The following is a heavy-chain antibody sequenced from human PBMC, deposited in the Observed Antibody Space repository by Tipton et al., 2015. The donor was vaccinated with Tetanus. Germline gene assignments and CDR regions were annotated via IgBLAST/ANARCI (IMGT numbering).Heavy chain of an antibody. CDR3: ARDRGQYYYDSSGYPLGAFDI. V-gene: IGHV1-69*13. CDR2: IIPIFGTA. D-gene: IGHD3-22*01. Sequence: QLVQSGAEVKKPGSSVKVSCKASGGTFSSYAISWVRQAPGQGLEWMGGIIPIFGTANYAQKFQGRVTITADESTSTAYMELSSLRSEDTAVYYCARDRGQYYYDSSGYPLGAFDIWGQGTMVTVSS. J-gene: IGHJ3*02. CDR1: GGTFSSYA.